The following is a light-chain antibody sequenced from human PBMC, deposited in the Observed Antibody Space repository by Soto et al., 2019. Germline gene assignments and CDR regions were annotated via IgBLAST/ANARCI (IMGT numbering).Light chain of an antibody. CDR2: AAS. Sequence: DIRITQSPYSLSASVGDRVTITCRASQSISSYLNWYQQKPGKAPKLLIYAASSLQSGVPSRFSGSGSGTDFTLTISSLQPEDFATYYCQQSYSSPPTFGQGTKVDIK. CDR3: QQSYSSPPT. CDR1: QSISSY. V-gene: IGKV1-39*01. J-gene: IGKJ1*01.